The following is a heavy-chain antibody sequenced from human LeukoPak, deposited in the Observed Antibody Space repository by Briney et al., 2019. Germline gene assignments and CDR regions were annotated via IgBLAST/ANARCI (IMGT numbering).Heavy chain of an antibody. CDR1: GGSISSSNR. CDR3: ARYLGIWYCSGSYYNGDYYYGMDV. Sequence: ETLSLTCAASGGSISSSNRWSFVRPPPEELLEWIAEIYHSGSTNYTPSLKSRFTISIDKSKNPLYLKLNTVTAADTAVYYCARYLGIWYCSGSYYNGDYYYGMDVWGKGTTVTVSS. CDR2: IYHSGST. J-gene: IGHJ6*04. V-gene: IGHV4-4*02. D-gene: IGHD3-10*01.